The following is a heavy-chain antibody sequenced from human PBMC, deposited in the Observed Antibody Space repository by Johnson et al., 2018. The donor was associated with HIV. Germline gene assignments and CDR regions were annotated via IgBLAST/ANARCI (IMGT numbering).Heavy chain of an antibody. D-gene: IGHD2-2*01. Sequence: VQLVESGGGLVQPGGSLRLSCAASGFTFSSYWMHWVRQAPGKGLVWVSRIHNDGSNKYYADSVKGRFTISRDNARNSLFLQMNSLRAEDTAVYYCAREGGAAAPDAFDIWGQGTMVTVSS. CDR3: AREGGAAAPDAFDI. CDR1: GFTFSSYW. J-gene: IGHJ3*02. CDR2: IHNDGSNK. V-gene: IGHV3-74*01.